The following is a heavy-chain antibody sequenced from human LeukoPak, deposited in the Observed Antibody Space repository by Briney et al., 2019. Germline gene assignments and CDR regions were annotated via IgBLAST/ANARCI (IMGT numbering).Heavy chain of an antibody. D-gene: IGHD6-13*01. CDR1: GGSLSTYY. CDR3: ARSSTPSFVAATDYFDY. J-gene: IGHJ4*02. V-gene: IGHV4-4*07. Sequence: PSETLSLTCTVSGGSLSTYYWKWIRQPAGKGLEWIGRMYISGSTNYNPSSKSRVTMSVDTSKNQFSLKLSSVTAAHTAVYYCARSSTPSFVAATDYFDYWGQGTLVTVSS. CDR2: MYISGST.